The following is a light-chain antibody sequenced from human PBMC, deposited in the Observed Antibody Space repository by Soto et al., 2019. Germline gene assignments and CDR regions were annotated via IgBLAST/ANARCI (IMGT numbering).Light chain of an antibody. V-gene: IGKV3-15*01. CDR1: QSVSN. CDR3: QQCNNWPYT. Sequence: EIVMTQSPATLSVSPGERATLSCRASQSVSNLVWYQQKPGQAPRLLIYTTSTRDTGIPARFSGSGSGTEFTLTISSLQSEDFAVYSCQQCNNWPYTFGQGTNLEIK. J-gene: IGKJ2*01. CDR2: TTS.